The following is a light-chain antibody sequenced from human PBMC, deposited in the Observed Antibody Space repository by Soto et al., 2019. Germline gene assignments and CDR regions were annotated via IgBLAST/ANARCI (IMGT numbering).Light chain of an antibody. CDR1: SSSIGAGYD. Sequence: VLAQPPPVSGAPGERVTISCTGGSSSIGAGYDVHWYQQVPGTAPKLLIYANNNRPSGVPDRFSGSKSGASASLAITGLQAEDEADYYCQSYDSSLRVFGTGTKVTVL. CDR2: ANN. V-gene: IGLV1-40*01. J-gene: IGLJ1*01. CDR3: QSYDSSLRV.